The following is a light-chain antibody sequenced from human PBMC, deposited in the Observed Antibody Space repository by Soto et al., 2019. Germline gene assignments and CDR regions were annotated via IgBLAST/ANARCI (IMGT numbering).Light chain of an antibody. CDR2: EVS. Sequence: QSALTQPPSASGSPGQSVTISCTGTSSDVGGYNYVSWYQQHPRKAPKLMIYEVSKRPSGVPDRFPGSKSGNTASLTVSGLQAEDEADYYCSSYAGSNNPVVFGGGTKLTVL. CDR1: SSDVGGYNY. V-gene: IGLV2-8*01. CDR3: SSYAGSNNPVV. J-gene: IGLJ2*01.